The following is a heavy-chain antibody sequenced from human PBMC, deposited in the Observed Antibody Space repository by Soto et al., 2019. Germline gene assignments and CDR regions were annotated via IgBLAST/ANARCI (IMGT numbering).Heavy chain of an antibody. CDR2: VYHTGAT. CDR1: GASISSSY. CDR3: ARGGNRYSNVASGVGGFDF. Sequence: TLSLTCTVSGASISSSYWSWIRQSPERGLEWIAYVYHTGATNYNPSLKSRVTISLDTSKGQFSLNLTSLTTADTAVYFCARGGNRYSNVASGVGGFDFWGQGSLVTVSS. V-gene: IGHV4-59*01. D-gene: IGHD5-12*01. J-gene: IGHJ4*02.